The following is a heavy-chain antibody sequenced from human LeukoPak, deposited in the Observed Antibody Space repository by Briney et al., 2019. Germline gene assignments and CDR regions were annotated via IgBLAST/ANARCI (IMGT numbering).Heavy chain of an antibody. J-gene: IGHJ4*02. D-gene: IGHD4-17*01. CDR3: ARDGDYDTDFDY. CDR1: GYTFTGYY. Sequence: ASVKVSCKASGYTFTGYYMHWVRQAPGQGLEWMGRINPNSGGTNYAQKLQGRVTMTRDTSISTAYMEVSRLRFDDTAVYYCARDGDYDTDFDYWGQGTQVTVSS. CDR2: INPNSGGT. V-gene: IGHV1-2*06.